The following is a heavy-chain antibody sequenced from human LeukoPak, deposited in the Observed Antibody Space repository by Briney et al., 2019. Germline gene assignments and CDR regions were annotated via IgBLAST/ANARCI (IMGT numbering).Heavy chain of an antibody. D-gene: IGHD3-10*01. J-gene: IGHJ4*02. CDR2: IYYSGST. CDR3: ARSSTLYGHFDY. Sequence: SETLSLTCTVSGGSISSSSYYWGWIRQPPGRGLEWIGSIYYSGSTYYNPSFKSRVTISVDTSKNQFSLKVNSVTAADTAVYYCARSSTLYGHFDYWGQGTPVTVSS. V-gene: IGHV4-39*07. CDR1: GGSISSSSYY.